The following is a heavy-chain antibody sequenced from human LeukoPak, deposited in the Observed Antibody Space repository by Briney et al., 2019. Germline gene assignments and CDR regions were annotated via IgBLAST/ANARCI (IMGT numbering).Heavy chain of an antibody. J-gene: IGHJ4*02. V-gene: IGHV1-46*01. CDR1: GYTFTTYY. D-gene: IGHD3-22*01. CDR3: ATLYWPYYDSSGYPFDY. Sequence: ASVKVSCKASGYTFTTYYMHWVRQAPGQGLEWRGIINPSGGSTTYAQKFQGRVTMTEDTSTDTAYMELSSLRSEDTAVYYCATLYWPYYDSSGYPFDYWGQGTLVTVSS. CDR2: INPSGGST.